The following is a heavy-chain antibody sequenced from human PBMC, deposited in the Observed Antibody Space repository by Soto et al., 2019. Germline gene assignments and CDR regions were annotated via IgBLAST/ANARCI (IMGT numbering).Heavy chain of an antibody. CDR3: ARVGGTGWAYYYYYGMDV. V-gene: IGHV1-8*01. J-gene: IGHJ6*02. CDR1: GYTFTSYD. Sequence: QVQLVQSGAEVKKPGASVKVSCKASGYTFTSYDINWVRQATGLGLEWMGWMNPNSGNTGYAQKIQGRVTMTRNTSISTAYLELSSLRSEDTAVYYCARVGGTGWAYYYYYGMDVWGQVTTVTVSS. CDR2: MNPNSGNT. D-gene: IGHD1-1*01.